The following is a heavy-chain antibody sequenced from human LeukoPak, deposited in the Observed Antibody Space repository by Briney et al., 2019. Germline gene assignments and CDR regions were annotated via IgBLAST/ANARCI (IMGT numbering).Heavy chain of an antibody. CDR3: ERDGLGYCSGGSCFVVHYFDY. Sequence: GGSLRLSCAASGFTFSSYSMNWVRQAPGKGLEWVSVISYDGSNIYYADSVKGRFTTSRDNSKNTLYLQMNSLRAEDTAVYYCERDGLGYCSGGSCFVVHYFDYWGKGTLVTVS. V-gene: IGHV3-30*04. J-gene: IGHJ4*02. D-gene: IGHD2-15*01. CDR1: GFTFSSYS. CDR2: ISYDGSNI.